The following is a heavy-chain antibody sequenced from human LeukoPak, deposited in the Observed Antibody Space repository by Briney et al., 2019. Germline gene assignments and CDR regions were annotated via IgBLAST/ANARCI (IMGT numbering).Heavy chain of an antibody. J-gene: IGHJ3*01. V-gene: IGHV3-23*01. CDR3: AKEIAAAGL. Sequence: GGSLRLSCAASGFTLSNHWMIWVRQAPGKGLEWVSAISGSGGSTYYADSVKGRFTISRDNSKNTLYLQMNSLRAEDTAVYYCAKEIAAAGLWGQGTMVTVSS. D-gene: IGHD6-13*01. CDR1: GFTLSNHW. CDR2: ISGSGGST.